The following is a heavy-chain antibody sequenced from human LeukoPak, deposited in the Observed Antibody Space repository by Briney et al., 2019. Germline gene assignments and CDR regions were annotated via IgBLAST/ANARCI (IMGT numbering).Heavy chain of an antibody. Sequence: SETLSLTCAVYGGSFSGYYWSWIRQPPGKGLEWIGEINHSGSTNYNPSLKSRVTISVDTSKNQFSLKLSSVTAADTAVYYCARGPTNVLRFLGGRFDPWGQGTLVTVSS. D-gene: IGHD3-3*01. CDR2: INHSGST. J-gene: IGHJ5*02. CDR3: ARGPTNVLRFLGGRFDP. V-gene: IGHV4-34*01. CDR1: GGSFSGYY.